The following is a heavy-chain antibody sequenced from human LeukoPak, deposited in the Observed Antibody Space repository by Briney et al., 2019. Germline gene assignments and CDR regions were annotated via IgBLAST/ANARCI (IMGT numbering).Heavy chain of an antibody. CDR2: IYHSGST. V-gene: IGHV4-30-2*01. CDR1: GGSISSGGYS. J-gene: IGHJ4*02. Sequence: SETLSLTCAVSGGSISSGGYSWSWIRQPPGKGLEWIGYIYHSGSTYYNPSLKSRVTISVDKSKNQFSLKLSSVTAADTAVYYCARVSLVPAAHFDYWGQGTLVTVSS. CDR3: ARVSLVPAAHFDY. D-gene: IGHD2-2*01.